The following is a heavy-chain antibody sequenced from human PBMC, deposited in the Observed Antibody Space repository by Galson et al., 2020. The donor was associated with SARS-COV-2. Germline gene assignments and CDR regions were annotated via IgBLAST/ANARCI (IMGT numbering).Heavy chain of an antibody. CDR3: AREENFFLVLTGTRTCYFHD. V-gene: IGHV4-34*01. J-gene: IGHJ4*03. Sequence: SETLSLTCAVYGGSFSGYYWSWIRQPPGKGLEWIGEINSSGSTNYNPSLKSRVTISVDTSKNHFSLKLSSVTAADTAVYYCAREENFFLVLTGTRTCYFHDAG. D-gene: IGHD2-21*02. CDR2: INSSGST. CDR1: GGSFSGYY.